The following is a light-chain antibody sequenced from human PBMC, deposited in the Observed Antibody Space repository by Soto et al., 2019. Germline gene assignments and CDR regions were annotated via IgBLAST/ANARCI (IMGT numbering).Light chain of an antibody. V-gene: IGKV1-8*01. CDR1: QGISSY. Sequence: AIRMTQSPSSFSASTGERVTITCRASQGISSYLAWYQQKPGKAPKLLIYAASTLQSGVPSRFSGSGSGTDFTLTISCLQSEDFATYYCQQYYSYPPWTFGQGTKV. CDR2: AAS. J-gene: IGKJ1*01. CDR3: QQYYSYPPWT.